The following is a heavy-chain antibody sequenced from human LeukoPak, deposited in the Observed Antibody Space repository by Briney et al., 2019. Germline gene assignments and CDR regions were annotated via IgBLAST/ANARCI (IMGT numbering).Heavy chain of an antibody. CDR3: ARGAGSYYEIFDY. V-gene: IGHV4-39*07. CDR1: GGSISSYY. CDR2: IYYSGST. Sequence: SETLSLTCTVSGGSISSYYWGWIRQPPGKGLEWIGSIYYSGSTYYNPSLKSRVTISVDTSKNQFSLKLSSVTAADTAVYYCARGAGSYYEIFDYWGQGTLVTVSS. D-gene: IGHD1-26*01. J-gene: IGHJ4*02.